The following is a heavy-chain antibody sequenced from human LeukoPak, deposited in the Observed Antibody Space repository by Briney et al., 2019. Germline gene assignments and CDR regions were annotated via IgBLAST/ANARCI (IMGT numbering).Heavy chain of an antibody. CDR1: GFTSSSYA. J-gene: IGHJ6*03. CDR3: ARDSSSLGEVDYYYYMDV. D-gene: IGHD6-6*01. CDR2: ISGSGGST. Sequence: GGSLRLSCAASGFTSSSYAMSWVRQAPGKGLEWVSAISGSGGSTYYADSVKGRFTISRDNAKNSLYLQMNSLRAEDTAVYYCARDSSSLGEVDYYYYMDVWGKGTTVTVSS. V-gene: IGHV3-23*01.